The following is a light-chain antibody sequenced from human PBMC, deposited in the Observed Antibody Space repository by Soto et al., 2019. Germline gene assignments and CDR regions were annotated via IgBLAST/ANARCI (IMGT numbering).Light chain of an antibody. CDR3: QNWGTGIQV. Sequence: QSVLTQSPSTSASLGASVKLTCTLSSGHSNYAIAWHQQQPEKGPRYLMKLNSDGSHSKGDGIPDRFSGSSSGAERYLTISSLQSEYEADYYCQNWGTGIQVFGGGTKLTVL. CDR2: LNSDGSH. V-gene: IGLV4-69*01. J-gene: IGLJ2*01. CDR1: SGHSNYA.